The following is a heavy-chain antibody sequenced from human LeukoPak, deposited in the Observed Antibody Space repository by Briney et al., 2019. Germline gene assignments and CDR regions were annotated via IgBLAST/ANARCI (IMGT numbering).Heavy chain of an antibody. V-gene: IGHV1-2*06. CDR1: GYTFTVHY. J-gene: IGHJ6*03. CDR3: ARLDRNYYYLDV. Sequence: ASVKVSCKTSGYTFTVHYMNWVRQAPGQGLEWMGRINPTSGVANYAQKFQGRITVTRDTSINTAYMELSSLTSDDAAVYYCARLDRNYYYLDVWGQGTTVTVSS. CDR2: INPTSGVA. D-gene: IGHD1-1*01.